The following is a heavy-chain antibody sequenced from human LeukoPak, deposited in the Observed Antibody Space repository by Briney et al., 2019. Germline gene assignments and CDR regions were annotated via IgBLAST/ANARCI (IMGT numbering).Heavy chain of an antibody. V-gene: IGHV4-59*01. Sequence: KTSETLSLTCTVSGGSISSYYWSWIRQPPGKGLEWIGYIYYSGSTNYNPSLKSRVTISVDTSNNQFSLKLSSVTAADTAVYYCARVMPNYDFWSGYLNWFDPWGQGTLVTVSS. CDR2: IYYSGST. J-gene: IGHJ5*02. CDR3: ARVMPNYDFWSGYLNWFDP. D-gene: IGHD3-3*01. CDR1: GGSISSYY.